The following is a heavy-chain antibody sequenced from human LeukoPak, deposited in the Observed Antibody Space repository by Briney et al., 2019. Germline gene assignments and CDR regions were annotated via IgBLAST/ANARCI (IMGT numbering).Heavy chain of an antibody. CDR2: MNPNSGNT. D-gene: IGHD2/OR15-2a*01. CDR1: GYTFTSYD. Sequence: ASVKVSCKASGYTFTSYDINWVRQATGQGLEWMGWMNPNSGNTGYAQKFQGGVTMTRNTSISTAYMELSSLRSEDTAVYYCARSPPKNMAADYWGQGTLVTVSS. V-gene: IGHV1-8*01. J-gene: IGHJ4*02. CDR3: ARSPPKNMAADY.